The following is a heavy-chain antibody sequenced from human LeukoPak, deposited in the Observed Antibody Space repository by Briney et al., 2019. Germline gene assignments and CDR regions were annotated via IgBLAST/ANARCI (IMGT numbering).Heavy chain of an antibody. CDR2: VTPNSGAT. CDR1: GYTSTAYI. Sequence: ASLKGSSKASGYTSTAYIMHSARHDPRQGLEWRGWVTPNSGATNSAQKFQGRVTPTPETSISTAYIEMSRRRSDDTAVYYCALVGRDGSAFDYWGQGTLVTVSS. J-gene: IGHJ4*02. D-gene: IGHD3-10*01. CDR3: ALVGRDGSAFDY. V-gene: IGHV1-2*02.